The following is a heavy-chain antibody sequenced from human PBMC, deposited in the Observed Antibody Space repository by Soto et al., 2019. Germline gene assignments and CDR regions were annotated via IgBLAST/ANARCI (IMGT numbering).Heavy chain of an antibody. V-gene: IGHV4-38-2*02. CDR2: IYHSGST. CDR1: GYSISSGYY. CDR3: ARDRDIVVVVGTYYGMDV. Sequence: PSETLSLTCAVSGYSISSGYYWGWIRQPPGKGLEWIGSIYHSGSTYYNPSLKSRVTISVDTSKNQFSLKLSSVTAADTAVYYCARDRDIVVVVGTYYGMDVWGQGTTVTVSS. D-gene: IGHD2-15*01. J-gene: IGHJ6*02.